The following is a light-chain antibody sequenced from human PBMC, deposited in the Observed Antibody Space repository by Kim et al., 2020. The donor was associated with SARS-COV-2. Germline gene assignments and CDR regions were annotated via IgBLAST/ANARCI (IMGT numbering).Light chain of an antibody. CDR1: QSINNW. CDR2: MAS. Sequence: ASVGDRVTIACRASQSINNWLAWYQQKPGKAPKLLIYMASTLESGVPSRFSGSGSGTEFTLTISSLQPDDFATYYCQQDNSYPLTFGGGTKVEIK. J-gene: IGKJ4*01. V-gene: IGKV1-5*03. CDR3: QQDNSYPLT.